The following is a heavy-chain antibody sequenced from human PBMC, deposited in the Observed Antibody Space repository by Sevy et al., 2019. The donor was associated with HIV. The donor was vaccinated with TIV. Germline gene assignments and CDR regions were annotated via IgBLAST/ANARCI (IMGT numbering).Heavy chain of an antibody. D-gene: IGHD1-1*01. J-gene: IGHJ4*02. V-gene: IGHV1-69*13. CDR2: IIPIFGTA. CDR1: GGTFSSYA. CDR3: ARAGRATTNFDY. Sequence: ASVKVSCKASGGTFSSYAISWVRQAPGQGLEWMGGIIPIFGTANYAQKFQGRVTITADESTSTAYMELSSLRSEDTAVYYCARAGRATTNFDYWGQGTLVTVSS.